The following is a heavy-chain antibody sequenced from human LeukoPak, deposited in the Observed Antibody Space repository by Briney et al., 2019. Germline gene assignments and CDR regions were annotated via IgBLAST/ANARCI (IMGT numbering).Heavy chain of an antibody. CDR2: INPSGGST. V-gene: IGHV1-46*01. D-gene: IGHD5-18*01. Sequence: ASVKVSCKASGYTFTNYNIHWVRQAPGQGLEWMGIINPSGGSTSYAQKFQGRVTMTRDTSTSTVYMELSSLRSEDTAVYYCARYIYGYLHYWGQGTVVTVSS. CDR1: GYTFTNYN. CDR3: ARYIYGYLHY. J-gene: IGHJ4*02.